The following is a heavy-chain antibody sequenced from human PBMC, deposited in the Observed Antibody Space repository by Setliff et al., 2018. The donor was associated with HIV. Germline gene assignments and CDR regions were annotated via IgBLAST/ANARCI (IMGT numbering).Heavy chain of an antibody. V-gene: IGHV4-39*07. Sequence: ASETLSLTCTVSGGSLSSTTYYWGWIRQPPGKGLEWIGIIDYSGNTYYNPSLKSRITISVDTSKNQFSLKLSSVTAADTAVYYCERSGPVWFGEPPYYFDSWGLGTLVTVSS. CDR2: IDYSGNT. CDR1: GGSLSSTTYY. J-gene: IGHJ4*02. CDR3: ERSGPVWFGEPPYYFDS. D-gene: IGHD3-10*01.